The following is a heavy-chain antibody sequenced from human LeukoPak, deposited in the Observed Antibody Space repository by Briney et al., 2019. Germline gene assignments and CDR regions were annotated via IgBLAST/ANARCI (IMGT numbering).Heavy chain of an antibody. J-gene: IGHJ6*04. D-gene: IGHD2-15*01. V-gene: IGHV3-21*01. Sequence: GGSLRLSCAASGFTVSTNQMSWVRQAPGKGLEWISSISSSSSYIYYADSVKGRFTISRDNAKNSLYLQMNSLRAEDTAVYYCARNQGDCSGGSCYRWGYYGMDVWGKGTTVTVSS. CDR3: ARNQGDCSGGSCYRWGYYGMDV. CDR2: ISSSSSYI. CDR1: GFTVSTNQ.